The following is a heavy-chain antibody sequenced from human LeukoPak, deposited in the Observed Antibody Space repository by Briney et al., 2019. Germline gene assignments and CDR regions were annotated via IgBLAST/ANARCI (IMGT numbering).Heavy chain of an antibody. CDR2: ISGSGGST. CDR1: GFTFSNYG. Sequence: GGSLRLSCAASGFTFSNYGMSWVRQAPGKGLEWVSAISGSGGSTYYADSVKGRFTISRDNSKNTLYLQMDSLRAEDTAVYYCAKGVTMILVVKKRFDYWGQGTLVTVSS. CDR3: AKGVTMILVVKKRFDY. D-gene: IGHD3-22*01. J-gene: IGHJ4*02. V-gene: IGHV3-23*01.